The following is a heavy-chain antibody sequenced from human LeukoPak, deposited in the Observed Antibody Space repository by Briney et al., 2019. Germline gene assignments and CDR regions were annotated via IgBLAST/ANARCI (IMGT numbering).Heavy chain of an antibody. V-gene: IGHV3-7*01. CDR3: ARERTTFGSRGFVFDR. J-gene: IGHJ3*01. Sequence: GGSLRLSCVASGFTFSNHWMSWVRQAPGKGLEWVANIKVDGSERYYGVSAKGRFTISRDNSKNALFVQMNNLQAEDTAVYYCARERTTFGSRGFVFDRWGQGTMVAVSS. CDR1: GFTFSNHW. D-gene: IGHD3-10*01. CDR2: IKVDGSER.